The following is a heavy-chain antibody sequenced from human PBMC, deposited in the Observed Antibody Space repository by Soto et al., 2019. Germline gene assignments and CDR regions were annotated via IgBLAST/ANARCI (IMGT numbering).Heavy chain of an antibody. V-gene: IGHV4-31*03. Sequence: SETLSLTCTVSGGSISSGGYYWSWIRQHPGKGLEWIGYIYYSGSTYYNPSLKSRVTISVDTSKNQFSLKLSSVTAADTAVYYCARVKYQLLYYGTPQMDVWGKGTTVTVSS. J-gene: IGHJ6*04. CDR1: GGSISSGGYY. CDR2: IYYSGST. D-gene: IGHD2-2*02. CDR3: ARVKYQLLYYGTPQMDV.